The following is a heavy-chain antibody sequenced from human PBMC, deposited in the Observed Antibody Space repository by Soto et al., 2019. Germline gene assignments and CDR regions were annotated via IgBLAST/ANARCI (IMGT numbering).Heavy chain of an antibody. CDR2: IVVGSGNT. Sequence: GTSVKVSCEASGFSFTSSAVQWVRQARGQRLEWIGWIVVGSGNTNYAQKLQERVTITRDMSTSTAYMELSSLRYEDTAVYYCAPRLNYYDSRGYPITYCYFDLGGGGTRVTVP. CDR1: GFSFTSSA. D-gene: IGHD3-22*01. V-gene: IGHV1-58*01. J-gene: IGHJ2*01. CDR3: APRLNYYDSRGYPITYCYFDL.